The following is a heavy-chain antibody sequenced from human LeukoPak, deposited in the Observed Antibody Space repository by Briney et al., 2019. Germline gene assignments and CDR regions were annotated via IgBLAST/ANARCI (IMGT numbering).Heavy chain of an antibody. CDR3: ARVDGSCSGGSCPSGNWFDP. V-gene: IGHV4-61*02. CDR1: GGSISSDSYY. D-gene: IGHD2-15*01. J-gene: IGHJ5*02. Sequence: PSQTLSLTCTVSGGSISSDSYYWSWIRQPAGKGLEWIGCIYTSGSTNYNPSPKSRVTISVDTSKNQFSLKLTSVTAADTAVYYCARVDGSCSGGSCPSGNWFDPWGQGTLVTVSS. CDR2: IYTSGST.